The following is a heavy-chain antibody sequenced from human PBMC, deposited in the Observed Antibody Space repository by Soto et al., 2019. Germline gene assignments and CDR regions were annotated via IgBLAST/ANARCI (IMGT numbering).Heavy chain of an antibody. V-gene: IGHV4-59*01. J-gene: IGHJ4*02. CDR1: GGSISSYY. Sequence: QVQLQESGPGLVKPSETLSLTCTVSGGSISSYYWSWIRQPPGKGLEWIGYIYYSGSTNYNPSLKSRGTISVDTSKNQVSLKLSSVTAADTAVYYCARNRGHIAAAEADYWGQGTLVTVSS. CDR3: ARNRGHIAAAEADY. CDR2: IYYSGST. D-gene: IGHD6-13*01.